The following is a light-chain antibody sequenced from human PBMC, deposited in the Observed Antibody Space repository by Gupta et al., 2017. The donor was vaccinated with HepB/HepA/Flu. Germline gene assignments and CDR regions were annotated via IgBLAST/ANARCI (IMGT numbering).Light chain of an antibody. CDR1: KDVIGITSY. CDR3: CSYANTNTRVF. CDR2: AVT. V-gene: IGLV2-14*03. J-gene: IGLJ2*01. Sequence: VPPSPASVSVSLGQSITISCTGSKDVIGITSYVYWYQPHPVQAPKLIISAVTHRLSGVAGRFSGSKSGNTASLTITGLHTEDEAGYYCCSYANTNTRVFFGGGTNLTVL.